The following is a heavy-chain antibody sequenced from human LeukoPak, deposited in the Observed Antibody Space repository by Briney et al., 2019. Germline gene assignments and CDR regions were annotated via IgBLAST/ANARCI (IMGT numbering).Heavy chain of an antibody. Sequence: GGSLRLSCAASGFTFSSYAMSWVRQAPGKGLEWVSAISGSGSSTYDADSVKGRFTISGDNSKNTLYLQMNSLRAEDTAVYYCATRIMITFGGVIVEGPFDYWGQGTLVTVSS. J-gene: IGHJ4*02. D-gene: IGHD3-16*02. CDR2: ISGSGSST. V-gene: IGHV3-23*01. CDR1: GFTFSSYA. CDR3: ATRIMITFGGVIVEGPFDY.